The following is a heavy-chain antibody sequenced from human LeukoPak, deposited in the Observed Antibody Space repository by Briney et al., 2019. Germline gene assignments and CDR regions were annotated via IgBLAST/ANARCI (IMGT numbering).Heavy chain of an antibody. V-gene: IGHV3-9*01. CDR1: GFTFDDYA. CDR2: ISWNSGSI. Sequence: SGRSLRLSCAASGFTFDDYAMHWVRQAPGKGLEWVSGISWNSGSIGHADSVKGRFTISRDNAKNSLYLQMNSLRAEDTALYYCAKDIRWELQGWFDPWGQGTLVTVSS. CDR3: AKDIRWELQGWFDP. D-gene: IGHD1-26*01. J-gene: IGHJ5*02.